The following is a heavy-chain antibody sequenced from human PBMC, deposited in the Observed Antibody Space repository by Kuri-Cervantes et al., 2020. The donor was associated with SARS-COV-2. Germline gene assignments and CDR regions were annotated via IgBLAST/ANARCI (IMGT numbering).Heavy chain of an antibody. CDR3: ARGVGIFGVVYCYYYMDV. CDR2: ISSNGGST. Sequence: GGSLRLSCAASGFTLSSYWMSWVRQAPGKGLEYVSAISSNGGSTYYADSVKGRFTISRDNSKNTLYLQMGSLRAEDMAVYYCARGVGIFGVVYCYYYMDVWGKGTTVTVSS. V-gene: IGHV3-64*02. CDR1: GFTLSSYW. J-gene: IGHJ6*03. D-gene: IGHD3-3*01.